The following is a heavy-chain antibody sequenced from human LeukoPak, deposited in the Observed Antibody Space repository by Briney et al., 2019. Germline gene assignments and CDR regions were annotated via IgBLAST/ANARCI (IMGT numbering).Heavy chain of an antibody. CDR3: ARVSERSSNFDY. CDR1: GYSISSSNW. CDR2: IYHSGST. V-gene: IGHV4-4*02. J-gene: IGHJ4*02. D-gene: IGHD1-26*01. Sequence: SETLSLTCSVSGYSISSSNWWSWVRQPPGKGLEWIGEIYHSGSTNYNPSLKSRVTISVDKSKNQFSLKLSSVTAADTAVYYCARVSERSSNFDYWGQGTLVTVSS.